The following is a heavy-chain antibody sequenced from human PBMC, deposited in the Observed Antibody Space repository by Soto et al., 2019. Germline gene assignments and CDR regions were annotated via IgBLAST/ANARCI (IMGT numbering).Heavy chain of an antibody. Sequence: QVQLQESGPGLVKPSQTLSLTCTVSGGSISSGGYSWSWIRQHPGKGLEWIGYIFYSGSTSYNPSLKSRVTISVDTSKNQFSLKVSSVTGADTAVYLCARGVLHWGQGTLVTVSS. V-gene: IGHV4-31*03. CDR2: IFYSGST. CDR3: ARGVLH. J-gene: IGHJ4*02. CDR1: GGSISSGGYS.